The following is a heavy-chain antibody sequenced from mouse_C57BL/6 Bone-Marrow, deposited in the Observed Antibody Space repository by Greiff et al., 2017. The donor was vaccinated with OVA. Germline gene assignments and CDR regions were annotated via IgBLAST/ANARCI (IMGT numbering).Heavy chain of an antibody. V-gene: IGHV1-55*01. CDR2: IYPGSGST. CDR1: GYTFTSYW. J-gene: IGHJ1*03. Sequence: QVQLQQPGAELVKPGASVKMSCKASGYTFTSYWITWVKQRPGQGLEWIGDIYPGSGSTNYNEKFKSKATLTVDTSSSTAYMQLSSLTSEDSAVYYGAREVYYDYDVGWYFDVWGTGTTVTVSA. CDR3: AREVYYDYDVGWYFDV. D-gene: IGHD2-4*01.